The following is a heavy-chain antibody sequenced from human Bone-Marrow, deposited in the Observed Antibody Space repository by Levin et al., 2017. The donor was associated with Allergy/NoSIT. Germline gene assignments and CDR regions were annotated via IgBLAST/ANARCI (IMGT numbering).Heavy chain of an antibody. Sequence: SQTLSLPCTVSGESVRSSGFYWTWLRPYPGQGLEWIGHIYYPGNTSYNPSLKSRVSISEDRSKNQFSLKLDSVTAADTAVYYCARESVYYGSGSWIDCWGQGTLVTVSS. J-gene: IGHJ4*02. V-gene: IGHV4-31*02. D-gene: IGHD3-10*01. CDR1: GESVRSSGFY. CDR2: IYYPGNT. CDR3: ARESVYYGSGSWIDC.